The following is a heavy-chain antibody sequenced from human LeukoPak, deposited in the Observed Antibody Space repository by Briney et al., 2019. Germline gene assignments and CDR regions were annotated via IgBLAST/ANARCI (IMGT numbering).Heavy chain of an antibody. CDR1: GFTFSSYS. V-gene: IGHV3-21*01. CDR2: ISSSRIYT. J-gene: IGHJ4*02. Sequence: GGSLRLSCVASGFTFSSYSMNWVRQAPGKGLEWVSSISSSRIYTYYADSVKGRFTISRDNAKNSLYLQMNSLRADDTALYYCARDSTADLDYWGQGTLVAVSS. D-gene: IGHD6-19*01. CDR3: ARDSTADLDY.